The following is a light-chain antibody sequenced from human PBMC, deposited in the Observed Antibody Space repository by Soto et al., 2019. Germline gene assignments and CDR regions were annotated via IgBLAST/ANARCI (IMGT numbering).Light chain of an antibody. J-gene: IGKJ1*01. CDR1: QSISSN. Sequence: EIVMTQSTATLSVSPGERATLSCRASQSISSNLAWYQQKPGQAPRLLIYGASARATAIPARFSGSGSGTEFSLTSSSLQSKDFAGYYCQQYNNWPLAFGQGTMVEMK. CDR3: QQYNNWPLA. CDR2: GAS. V-gene: IGKV3-15*01.